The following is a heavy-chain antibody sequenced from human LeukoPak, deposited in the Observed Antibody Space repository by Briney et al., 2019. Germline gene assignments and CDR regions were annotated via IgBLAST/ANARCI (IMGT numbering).Heavy chain of an antibody. J-gene: IGHJ4*02. D-gene: IGHD2-2*01. Sequence: GSLRLSCAASGFTVSSNYMSWVRQAPGKGLEWVSVIYSGGSTYYADSVKGRFTISSDNSKNTLYLQMNSLRAEDTAVYYCASGSTSCYFCFDYWGQGTLVTVSS. CDR2: IYSGGST. CDR3: ASGSTSCYFCFDY. CDR1: GFTVSSNY. V-gene: IGHV3-66*01.